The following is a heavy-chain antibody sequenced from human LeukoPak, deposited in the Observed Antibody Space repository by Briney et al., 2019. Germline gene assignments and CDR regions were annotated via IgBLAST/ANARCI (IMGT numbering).Heavy chain of an antibody. J-gene: IGHJ4*02. Sequence: ASVKVSCKASGYTFTSYDINWVRQATGQGLEWMGWMNPKSGNTGYAQKFQGRVTMTRDTSTSTVYMELSSLRSEDTAVYYCARTAGRTFDYWGQRTLVTVSS. CDR2: MNPKSGNT. V-gene: IGHV1-8*01. CDR1: GYTFTSYD. D-gene: IGHD6-6*01. CDR3: ARTAGRTFDY.